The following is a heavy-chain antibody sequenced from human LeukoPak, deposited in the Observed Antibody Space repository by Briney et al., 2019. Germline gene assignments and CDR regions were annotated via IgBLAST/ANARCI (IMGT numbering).Heavy chain of an antibody. CDR2: IIPILSIT. D-gene: IGHD3-3*01. J-gene: IGHJ4*02. CDR3: AKGTYDLGSPFDY. Sequence: GASVKVSCTASGGTFSCYAISWVRQAPGQGLEWMGRIIPILSITNYAQKFQGRVTITADKSTSTCYMELTSLRSEDTAVYYCAKGTYDLGSPFDYWGQGTLVTVSS. CDR1: GGTFSCYA. V-gene: IGHV1-69*04.